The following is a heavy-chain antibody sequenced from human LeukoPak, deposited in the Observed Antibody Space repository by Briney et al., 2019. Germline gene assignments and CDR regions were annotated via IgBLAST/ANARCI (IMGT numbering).Heavy chain of an antibody. J-gene: IGHJ4*02. D-gene: IGHD1-26*01. Sequence: PGGSLRLSCAASGFTFSSYAMSWVRQAPGKGLEWVSAISGSGGSTYYADSVRGRFTISRDNSKNTLYLQMSSLRAEDTAVYYCVKGTGSYTYYFDYWGQGTLVTVSS. V-gene: IGHV3-23*01. CDR1: GFTFSSYA. CDR3: VKGTGSYTYYFDY. CDR2: ISGSGGST.